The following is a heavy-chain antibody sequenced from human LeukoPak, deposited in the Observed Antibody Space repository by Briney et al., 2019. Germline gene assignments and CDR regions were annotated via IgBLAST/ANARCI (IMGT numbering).Heavy chain of an antibody. J-gene: IGHJ4*02. D-gene: IGHD3-3*01. V-gene: IGHV3-33*01. CDR1: GFTFSSYG. CDR2: IWYDGSNK. Sequence: PGRSLRLSCAASGFTFSSYGMHWVRQAPGKGLEWVAVIWYDGSNKYYADSVKGRFTISRDNSKNTLYLQMNSLRAEDTAVYYCARDVWSGLNYFDYWGQGTLVTVSS. CDR3: ARDVWSGLNYFDY.